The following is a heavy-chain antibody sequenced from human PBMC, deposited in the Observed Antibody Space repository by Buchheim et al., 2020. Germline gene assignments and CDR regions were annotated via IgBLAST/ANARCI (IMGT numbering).Heavy chain of an antibody. Sequence: QVQLVESGGGVVQPGRSLRLSCAASGFTFSSYGMHWVRQAPGKGLEWVAVIWYDGSNKYYADSVKGRFTISRDNSKNTLHLQMNSLRAEDTAVYYCARDRLYGDYVDGFDYWGQGTL. CDR1: GFTFSSYG. D-gene: IGHD4-17*01. CDR2: IWYDGSNK. V-gene: IGHV3-33*01. CDR3: ARDRLYGDYVDGFDY. J-gene: IGHJ4*02.